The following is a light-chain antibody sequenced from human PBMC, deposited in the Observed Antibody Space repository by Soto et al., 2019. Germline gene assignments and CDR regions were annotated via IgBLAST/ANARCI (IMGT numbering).Light chain of an antibody. CDR1: SSDVGGYNY. V-gene: IGLV2-14*01. Sequence: QSALTQPASVSGSPGQSITISCTGTSSDVGGYNYVSWYQQHPGKAPKLMIYEVSNRPSGVSNRFSGSKSGNTASLTISGLQAEDEADYYCSSYTSSSTRVFGEGTKVTVI. J-gene: IGLJ3*02. CDR2: EVS. CDR3: SSYTSSSTRV.